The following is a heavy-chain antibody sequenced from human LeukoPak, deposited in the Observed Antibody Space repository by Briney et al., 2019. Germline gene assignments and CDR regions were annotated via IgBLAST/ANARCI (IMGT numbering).Heavy chain of an antibody. CDR1: GFIFNNYA. D-gene: IGHD6-19*01. Sequence: GVSLRLSCAGSGFIFNNYAMHRVRQPPGKGLEWVSGISWNSGSIDYADSVKGRFTISRDNAKNSLYLQMNSLRVEDTAFYYCAKDNRRHYTSGPNPDSLHWGQGALVTVFS. CDR3: AKDNRRHYTSGPNPDSLH. J-gene: IGHJ4*02. V-gene: IGHV3-9*01. CDR2: ISWNSGSI.